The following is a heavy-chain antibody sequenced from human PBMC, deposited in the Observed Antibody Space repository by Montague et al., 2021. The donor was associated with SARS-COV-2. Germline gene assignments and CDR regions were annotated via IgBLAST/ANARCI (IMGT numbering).Heavy chain of an antibody. CDR2: IYYSGST. CDR3: ARAPRSIAAAGTASDY. CDR1: GGSISSGGYY. V-gene: IGHV4-31*03. Sequence: TLSLTCTVSGGSISSGGYYWSWIRQHPGKGLEWIGYIYYSGSTYYNPSLKSRVTISVDTSKNQFSLKLISVTAADTAVYYCARAPRSIAAAGTASDYWGQGTLVTVSS. D-gene: IGHD6-13*01. J-gene: IGHJ4*02.